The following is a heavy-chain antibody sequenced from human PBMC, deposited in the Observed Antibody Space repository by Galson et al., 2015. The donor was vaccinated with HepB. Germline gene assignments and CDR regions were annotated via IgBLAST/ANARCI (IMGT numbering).Heavy chain of an antibody. CDR1: GYTFTSYY. D-gene: IGHD2-15*01. V-gene: IGHV1-46*01. CDR2: INPSGGST. J-gene: IGHJ5*02. Sequence: SVKVSCKASGYTFTSYYIHWVRQAPGQGLEWMGIINPSGGSTSYAQKFQGRVTMTRDTSTSTVYMELSSLRSEDTAVYYCARGVVVVAATFDPWGQGTLVTVSS. CDR3: ARGVVVVAATFDP.